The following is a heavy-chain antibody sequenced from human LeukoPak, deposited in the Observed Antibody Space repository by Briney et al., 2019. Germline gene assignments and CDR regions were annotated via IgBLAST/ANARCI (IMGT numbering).Heavy chain of an antibody. CDR2: MNPNSGGT. V-gene: IGHV1-2*04. D-gene: IGHD3-22*01. Sequence: GASVKVSCQASGYTFSNHDFDWVRQAPGQGLEWMGWMNPNSGGTNYAQKFQGWVTMTRDTSISTAYMELSSLRSEDTAVYYCARVPYYYDSSGYYYYYYGMDVWGQGTTVTVSS. CDR3: ARVPYYYDSSGYYYYYYGMDV. CDR1: GYTFSNHD. J-gene: IGHJ6*02.